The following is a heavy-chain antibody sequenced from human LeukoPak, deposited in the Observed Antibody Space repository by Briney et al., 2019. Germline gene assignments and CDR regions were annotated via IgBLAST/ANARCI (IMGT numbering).Heavy chain of an antibody. J-gene: IGHJ4*02. CDR1: GGSFSGYY. D-gene: IGHD6-13*01. Sequence: SETLSLTCAVYGGSFSGYYWSWIRQPPGKGLEWIGEINHSGSTNYNPSLKSRVTISVDTSKNQFSLRLSSVTAADTAVYYCARDSLVAAGRKYYFDYWGQGTLVTVSS. V-gene: IGHV4-34*01. CDR2: INHSGST. CDR3: ARDSLVAAGRKYYFDY.